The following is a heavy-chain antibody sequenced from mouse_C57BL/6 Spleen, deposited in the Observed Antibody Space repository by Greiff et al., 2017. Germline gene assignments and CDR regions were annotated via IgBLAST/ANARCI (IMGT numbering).Heavy chain of an antibody. D-gene: IGHD2-3*01. V-gene: IGHV1-80*01. J-gene: IGHJ2*01. Sequence: QVQLQQSGAELVKPGASVKISCKASGYAFSSYWMNWVKQRTGKGLEWIGQIYPGDGDTNYNGKFKGKATLTADKSSSTAYMQLSSLTAEDSAVYFCARGEDGYYCDYWGQGTTLTVSS. CDR3: ARGEDGYYCDY. CDR1: GYAFSSYW. CDR2: IYPGDGDT.